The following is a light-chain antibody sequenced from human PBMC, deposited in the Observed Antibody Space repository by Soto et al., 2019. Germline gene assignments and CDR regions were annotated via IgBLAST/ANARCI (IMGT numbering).Light chain of an antibody. Sequence: EIVLTQSPDTLSLSPGERATLSCRASQSVTYDQLAWYRQTPGQAPRLLIYGASNRAAGIPDRFSGSGSGTDFTLTISGLEPEDFVVYHCQQYGDLPPTFGQGTKVDIK. CDR3: QQYGDLPPT. CDR2: GAS. J-gene: IGKJ1*01. CDR1: QSVTYDQ. V-gene: IGKV3-20*01.